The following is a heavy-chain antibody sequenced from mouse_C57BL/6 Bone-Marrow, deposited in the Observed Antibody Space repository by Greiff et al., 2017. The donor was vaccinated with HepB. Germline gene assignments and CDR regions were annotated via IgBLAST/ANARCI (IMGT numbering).Heavy chain of an antibody. CDR3: ARSPTTVVATGDY. D-gene: IGHD1-1*01. Sequence: VQLQQSGAELARPGASVKLSCKASGYTFTSYGISWVKQRTGQGLEWIGEIYPRSGNTYYNEKFKGKATLTADKSSSTAYMELRSLTSEDSAVYFCARSPTTVVATGDYWGQGTTLTVSS. CDR1: GYTFTSYG. J-gene: IGHJ2*01. CDR2: IYPRSGNT. V-gene: IGHV1-81*01.